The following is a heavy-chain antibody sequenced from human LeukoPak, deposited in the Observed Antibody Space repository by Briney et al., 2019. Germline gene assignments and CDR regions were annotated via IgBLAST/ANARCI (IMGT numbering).Heavy chain of an antibody. J-gene: IGHJ6*02. D-gene: IGHD6-19*01. CDR1: GFTVSSNY. CDR2: IYSGGST. CDR3: AREPLIAVAGTYYYYYGMDV. Sequence: GGSLRLSCAASGFTVSSNYMSWVRQAPGKGLEWVSVIYSGGSTYYADSVKGRFTISRDNSKNTLYLQMNSLRAEDTAVYYCAREPLIAVAGTYYYYYGMDVWGQGTTVPVSS. V-gene: IGHV3-66*01.